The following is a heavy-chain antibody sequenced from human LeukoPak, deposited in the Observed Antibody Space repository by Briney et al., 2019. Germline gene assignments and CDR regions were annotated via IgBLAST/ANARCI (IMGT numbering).Heavy chain of an antibody. CDR2: ISGSGGST. V-gene: IGHV3-23*01. D-gene: IGHD3-16*01. CDR1: GFTFSSYG. CDR3: ARDQGAWGYGYNFDY. Sequence: GGSLRLSCADSGFTFSSYGVSWVRQAPGRGLEWVSAISGSGGSTYYAASVKGRFTISRDNSKNTLDLQMISLRAEDTAVYYCARDQGAWGYGYNFDYWGQGILVTVSS. J-gene: IGHJ4*02.